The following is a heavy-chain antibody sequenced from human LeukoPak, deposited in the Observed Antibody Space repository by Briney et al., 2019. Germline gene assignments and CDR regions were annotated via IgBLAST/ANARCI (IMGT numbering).Heavy chain of an antibody. D-gene: IGHD3-10*01. CDR2: IYYSGST. V-gene: IGHV4-59*01. CDR1: GGSISSYY. Sequence: SETLSPTCTVSGGSISSYYWSWIRQPPGKGLEWIGYIYYSGSTNYNPSLKSRVTISVDTSKNQFSLKLSSVTAADTAVYYCARVSSTYYYGSGSYGWFDPWGQGTLVTVSS. J-gene: IGHJ5*02. CDR3: ARVSSTYYYGSGSYGWFDP.